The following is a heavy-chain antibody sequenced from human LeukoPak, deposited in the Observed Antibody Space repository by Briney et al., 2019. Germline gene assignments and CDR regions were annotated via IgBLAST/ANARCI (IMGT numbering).Heavy chain of an antibody. CDR1: GFTFSSYA. D-gene: IGHD3-10*01. Sequence: GGSLRLSCAASGFTFSSYAMRWVRQAPGKGLEWVAVISYDGSNKYYADSVKGRFTISRDNSKNTLYLQMNSLRAEDTAVYYCARDRSILLWFGELLDYWGQGTLVTVSS. J-gene: IGHJ4*02. CDR3: ARDRSILLWFGELLDY. V-gene: IGHV3-30-3*01. CDR2: ISYDGSNK.